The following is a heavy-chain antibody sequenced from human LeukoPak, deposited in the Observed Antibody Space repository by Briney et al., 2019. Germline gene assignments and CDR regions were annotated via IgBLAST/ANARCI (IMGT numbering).Heavy chain of an antibody. V-gene: IGHV3-23*01. J-gene: IGHJ4*02. CDR2: ISGSGGST. Sequence: GGSLRLSCAASGFTFSSYAMSWVRQAPGKGLEWVSAISGSGGSTYYADTVKGRFTISRDNSKNTLYLQMNSLRAEDTAVYYCAKVRGGWYYFDYWGQGTLVTVSS. CDR1: GFTFSSYA. D-gene: IGHD6-19*01. CDR3: AKVRGGWYYFDY.